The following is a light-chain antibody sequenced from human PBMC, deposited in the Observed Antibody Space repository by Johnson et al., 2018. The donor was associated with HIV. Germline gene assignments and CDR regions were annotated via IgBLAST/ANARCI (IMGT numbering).Light chain of an antibody. CDR2: DNN. J-gene: IGLJ1*01. Sequence: HSVLTQPPSVSAAPGQKVTISCSGSSSNIGNNYVSWYQQLPGTAPKLLIYDNNKRPSGIPDRFSGSKSGTSATLGITGLQTGDEADYYCGTWDSSLSAYVVGTGTKFTVL. V-gene: IGLV1-51*01. CDR3: GTWDSSLSAYV. CDR1: SSNIGNNY.